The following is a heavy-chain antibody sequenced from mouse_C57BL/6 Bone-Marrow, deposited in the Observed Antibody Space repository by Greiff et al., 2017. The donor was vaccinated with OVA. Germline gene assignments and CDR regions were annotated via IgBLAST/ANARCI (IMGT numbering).Heavy chain of an antibody. CDR1: GFSFNSYG. V-gene: IGHV2-3*01. CDR2: IWGDGSK. CDR3: AKGGYDYDWFAY. J-gene: IGHJ3*01. Sequence: QVQLKESGPGLVAPSQSLSITCTASGFSFNSYGVSWVRQPPGKGLEWLGVIWGDGSKNYHSALISRLSISKDNSKSKVFLKLNMLQTDVTATYYGAKGGYDYDWFAYWGQGTLVTVSA. D-gene: IGHD2-4*01.